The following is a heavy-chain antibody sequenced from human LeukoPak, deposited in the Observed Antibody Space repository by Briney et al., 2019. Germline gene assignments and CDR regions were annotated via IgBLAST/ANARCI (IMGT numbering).Heavy chain of an antibody. V-gene: IGHV3-30*04. D-gene: IGHD4-23*01. CDR2: ISYDGSNK. J-gene: IGHJ4*02. Sequence: GGSLRLSCAASGFTFSSYAMHWVRQAPGKGLEWVAVISYDGSNKYYADSVKGRFTISRDNSKNTLYLQMNNLRAEDSAIYYCARGARWAYYFDYWGQGSLVTVSS. CDR3: ARGARWAYYFDY. CDR1: GFTFSSYA.